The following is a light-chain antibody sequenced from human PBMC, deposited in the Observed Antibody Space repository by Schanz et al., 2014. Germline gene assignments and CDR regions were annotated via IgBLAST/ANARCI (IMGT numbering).Light chain of an antibody. Sequence: EIVLTQSPGTLSLSPGERATLSCRASQTVSSSYLAWYQQKPGQAPRLLIYGASSRASGIPDRFSGSGSGTDFTLTISSLQSEDFAVYYCQQYNNWPPTFGQGTKLEI. CDR1: QTVSSSY. V-gene: IGKV3-20*01. CDR3: QQYNNWPPT. CDR2: GAS. J-gene: IGKJ2*01.